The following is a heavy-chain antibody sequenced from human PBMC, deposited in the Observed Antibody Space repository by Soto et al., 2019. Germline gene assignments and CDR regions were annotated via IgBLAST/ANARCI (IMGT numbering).Heavy chain of an antibody. V-gene: IGHV4-31*03. Sequence: SETLSLTCTVSGGSISSGGYYWSWIRQHPGKGLEWIGYIYYSGSTYYNPSLKSRVTISVDTSKNQFSLKLSSVTAADTAVYYCARDPLTYDILTGYRSYYYYYYGMDVWGQGTTVTVSS. CDR3: ARDPLTYDILTGYRSYYYYYYGMDV. CDR2: IYYSGST. CDR1: GGSISSGGYY. J-gene: IGHJ6*02. D-gene: IGHD3-9*01.